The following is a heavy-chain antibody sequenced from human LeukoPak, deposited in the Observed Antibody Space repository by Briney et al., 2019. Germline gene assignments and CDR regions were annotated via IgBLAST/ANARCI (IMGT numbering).Heavy chain of an antibody. Sequence: PGGSLRLSCAASGFTVSAFAMRWARQAPGKGLEWVASISDDASNKNYAVSVRGRFTISRDNSRNTLFLQMNSLRADDTAVYYCARGTTDIVAEISDAFDIWGKGTVVTVSS. V-gene: IGHV3-30-3*01. CDR3: ARGTTDIVAEISDAFDI. CDR2: ISDDASNK. J-gene: IGHJ3*02. D-gene: IGHD5-12*01. CDR1: GFTVSAFA.